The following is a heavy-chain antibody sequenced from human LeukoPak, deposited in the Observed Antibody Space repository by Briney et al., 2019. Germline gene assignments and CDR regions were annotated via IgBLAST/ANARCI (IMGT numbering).Heavy chain of an antibody. J-gene: IGHJ5*02. Sequence: GASVKVSCKASGYTFSSDGISWVRQAPGQGLEGMGWISSYNGNTKYAEKLQGRVTMTTDTSTSTAYMELSSLRSEDTAVYYCARARRAGRNWFDPWGQGTLVTVSS. D-gene: IGHD6-13*01. CDR1: GYTFSSDG. CDR2: ISSYNGNT. V-gene: IGHV1-18*01. CDR3: ARARRAGRNWFDP.